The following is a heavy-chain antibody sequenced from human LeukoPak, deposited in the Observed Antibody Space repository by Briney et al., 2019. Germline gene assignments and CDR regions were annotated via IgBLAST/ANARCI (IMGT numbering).Heavy chain of an antibody. CDR3: ARSVAPTATNWYFDL. J-gene: IGHJ2*01. CDR1: GGSISTYY. Sequence: SETLSLTCTVSGGSISTYYWSWIRQPPGRGLEWIGYIYYSGSTYYNPSLKSRVTISADTSKNQFSLKLNSVTAADTAVYYCARSVAPTATNWYFDLWGRGTLVTVSS. CDR2: IYYSGST. D-gene: IGHD2-15*01. V-gene: IGHV4-59*01.